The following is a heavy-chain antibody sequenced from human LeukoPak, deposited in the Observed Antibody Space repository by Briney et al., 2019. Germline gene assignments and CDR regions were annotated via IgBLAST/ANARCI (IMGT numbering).Heavy chain of an antibody. CDR3: ARGYGGYFDY. V-gene: IGHV4-61*02. D-gene: IGHD1-26*01. Sequence: PSQTLSLTCTVSGGSISSGDYYWRWIRQPAGKGLEWIGRIYTSGSTNYNPSLKSRVTISVDTSKNQFSLTLSSVNAADTAVYYCARGYGGYFDYWGQGTLVTVSS. CDR1: GGSISSGDYY. CDR2: IYTSGST. J-gene: IGHJ4*02.